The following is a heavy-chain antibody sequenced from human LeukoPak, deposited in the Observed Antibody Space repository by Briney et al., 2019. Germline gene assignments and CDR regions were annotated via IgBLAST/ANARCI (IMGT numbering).Heavy chain of an antibody. CDR1: GYIFTSYA. Sequence: GASVKVSCKASGYIFTSYAMNWVRQAPGQGLEWMGWINTNTGNPTYAQGFTGRFVFSLDTSVSTAYLQISSLKAEDTAVYYCAGTYYYDSSGYHDAFDIWGQGTMVTVSS. J-gene: IGHJ3*02. D-gene: IGHD3-22*01. V-gene: IGHV7-4-1*02. CDR3: AGTYYYDSSGYHDAFDI. CDR2: INTNTGNP.